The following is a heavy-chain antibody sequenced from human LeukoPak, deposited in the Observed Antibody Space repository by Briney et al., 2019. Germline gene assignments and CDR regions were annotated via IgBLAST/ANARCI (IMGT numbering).Heavy chain of an antibody. D-gene: IGHD3-3*01. V-gene: IGHV3-23*01. CDR2: ISGPGDHT. CDR1: GFTFSRYA. CDR3: AKDRITIFGVVMDQ. J-gene: IGHJ4*02. Sequence: GGSLRLSCAASGFTFSRYAMTWVRQTPGKGVEWVSSISGPGDHTYYADSVKGRFTISRDNSENALYLQMNSLRADDTAVYYCAKDRITIFGVVMDQWGQGTLVTVSS.